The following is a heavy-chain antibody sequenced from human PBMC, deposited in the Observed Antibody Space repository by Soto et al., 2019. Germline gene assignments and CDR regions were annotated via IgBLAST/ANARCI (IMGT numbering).Heavy chain of an antibody. CDR3: ARGRYYYDSSGYYYFDY. CDR2: IIPIFGTA. J-gene: IGHJ4*02. V-gene: IGHV1-69*01. Sequence: QVQLVQSGAEVKKPGSSVKVSCQASGSTFSSYAISWVRQAPGQGLEWMGGIIPIFGTANYAQNFKGRVTIPAGESTRTAYMVLSSLRSEDTAVYYCARGRYYYDSSGYYYFDYWGQETLVTVSA. D-gene: IGHD3-22*01. CDR1: GSTFSSYA.